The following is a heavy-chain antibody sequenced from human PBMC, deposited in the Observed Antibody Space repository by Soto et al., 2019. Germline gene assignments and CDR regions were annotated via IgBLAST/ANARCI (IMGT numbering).Heavy chain of an antibody. V-gene: IGHV3-33*01. CDR1: GFTFNYYG. J-gene: IGHJ6*02. Sequence: LRLSCVASGFTFNYYGIHWVRQAPGKGLEWVAVIWYDGTKKDYVDSVQGRFTVSRDNSRNTVHLQMNSLRADDTAIYYCARDGSSTHLYYGLDVWGQGTLVTVSS. CDR2: IWYDGTKK. D-gene: IGHD1-26*01. CDR3: ARDGSSTHLYYGLDV.